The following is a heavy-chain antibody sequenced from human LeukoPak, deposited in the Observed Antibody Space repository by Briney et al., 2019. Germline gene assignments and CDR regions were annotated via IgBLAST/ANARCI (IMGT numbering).Heavy chain of an antibody. Sequence: GGSLRLSCAASGFTFSTYWMTWVRQSPGKGLEWVANIKQDGSEKYYVDSVKGRFTISRDNAKNSLYLQMNGLRAEDTALYYCARGLYCSSTSCFWSYWGQGTLVTVSS. J-gene: IGHJ4*02. CDR2: IKQDGSEK. D-gene: IGHD2-2*01. V-gene: IGHV3-7*01. CDR3: ARGLYCSSTSCFWSY. CDR1: GFTFSTYW.